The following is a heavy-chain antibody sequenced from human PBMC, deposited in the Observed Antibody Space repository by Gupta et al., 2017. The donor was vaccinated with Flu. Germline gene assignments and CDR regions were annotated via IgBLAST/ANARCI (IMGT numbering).Heavy chain of an antibody. D-gene: IGHD4-23*01. V-gene: IGHV3-21*01. CDR2: ISSSSSYI. Sequence: EVQLVESGGGLVKPGGSLRLSCAASGFTFSSYSMTWVRQAPGKGLEWVSSISSSSSYIYYADSVKGRFTISRDNAKNSLYLQMNSLRAEDTAVYYCARVLDYGGYSGFDYWGQGTLVTVSS. CDR3: ARVLDYGGYSGFDY. J-gene: IGHJ4*02. CDR1: GFTFSSYS.